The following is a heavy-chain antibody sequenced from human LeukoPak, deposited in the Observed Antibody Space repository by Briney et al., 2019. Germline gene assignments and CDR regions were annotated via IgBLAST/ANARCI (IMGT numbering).Heavy chain of an antibody. Sequence: SETLSLTCTVSDGSITGYYWSWIRQPPGKGLEWIAYVYYTRRTLYNPSLESRVTISVDTSKTQFSLKLTSVTAADTAVYYCARHIPVSYDAFDLWGRGTTVTVSS. CDR3: ARHIPVSYDAFDL. D-gene: IGHD6-19*01. CDR1: DGSITGYY. J-gene: IGHJ3*01. V-gene: IGHV4-59*08. CDR2: VYYTRRT.